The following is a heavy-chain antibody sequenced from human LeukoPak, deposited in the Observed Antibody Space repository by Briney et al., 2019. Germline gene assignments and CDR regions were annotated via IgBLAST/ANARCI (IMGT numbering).Heavy chain of an antibody. D-gene: IGHD3-16*02. Sequence: ASVKVSCKASGYTFTGYYMHWVRQAPGQGLEWMGWINPNSGGTNYAQKFQGRVTMTRDTSISTAYMELSGRRSEDMAGYCGARAHAYVWGSYRPWGHGTLVTAYS. CDR1: GYTFTGYY. V-gene: IGHV1-2*02. CDR2: INPNSGGT. CDR3: ARAHAYVWGSYRP. J-gene: IGHJ5*02.